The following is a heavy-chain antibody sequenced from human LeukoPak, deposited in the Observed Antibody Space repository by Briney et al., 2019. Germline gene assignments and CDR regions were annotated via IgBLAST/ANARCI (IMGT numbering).Heavy chain of an antibody. J-gene: IGHJ4*02. CDR3: AKGSRIQLWSNLDY. CDR1: GFTFSSYA. Sequence: PGGSLRLSCAASGFTFSSYAMSWVRQAPGKGLEWVSAISGSGGSTYYADSVKGRFTISRDNAKNSLYLQMNSLRAEDTALYYCAKGSRIQLWSNLDYWGQGTLVTVSS. D-gene: IGHD5-18*01. CDR2: ISGSGGST. V-gene: IGHV3-23*01.